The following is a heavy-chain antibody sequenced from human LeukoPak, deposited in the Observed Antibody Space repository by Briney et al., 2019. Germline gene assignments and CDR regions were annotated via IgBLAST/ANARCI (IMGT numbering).Heavy chain of an antibody. V-gene: IGHV4-34*01. D-gene: IGHD3-10*01. CDR2: VNHSGDT. CDR1: GGSFRAYF. CDR3: AREAKSYDSVTYAWFDF. J-gene: IGHJ4*02. Sequence: SETLSLTCTVHGGSFRAYFWSWIRHAPGKGLEGIGEVNHSGDTNYNPSLKNRVTISSDTSKVQFSLRLSSVTAADTAIYYCAREAKSYDSVTYAWFDFWGQGTLVTVSS.